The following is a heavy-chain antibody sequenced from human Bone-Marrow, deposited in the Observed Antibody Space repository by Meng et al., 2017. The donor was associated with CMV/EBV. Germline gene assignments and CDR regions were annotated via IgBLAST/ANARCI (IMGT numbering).Heavy chain of an antibody. V-gene: IGHV1-2*02. CDR2: INPNSGGT. CDR3: ARGSITMIVVGYGMDV. J-gene: IGHJ6*02. CDR1: GYTFTGYY. Sequence: ASVKVSCKASGYTFTGYYMHWVRQAPGQGLEWMGWINPNSGGTNYAQKFQGRVTMTRDTSISTAYMELRRLRSDDTAVYYCARGSITMIVVGYGMDVWGQGTTATVSS. D-gene: IGHD3-22*01.